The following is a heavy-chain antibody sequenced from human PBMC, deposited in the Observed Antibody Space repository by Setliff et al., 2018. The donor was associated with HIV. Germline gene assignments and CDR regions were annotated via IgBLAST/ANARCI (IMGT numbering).Heavy chain of an antibody. CDR2: VTSTFGTE. D-gene: IGHD5-18*01. Sequence: SVKVSCKASGDPLNTYAISWVRQAPGQGLEWMGGVTSTFGTEKYAQRFQDRVTITTDETTSTAYLEVRNLGSEDTAVHYCAAGYIYGNYAADYWGQGSPVTVSS. J-gene: IGHJ4*02. CDR3: AAGYIYGNYAADY. CDR1: GDPLNTYA. V-gene: IGHV1-69*05.